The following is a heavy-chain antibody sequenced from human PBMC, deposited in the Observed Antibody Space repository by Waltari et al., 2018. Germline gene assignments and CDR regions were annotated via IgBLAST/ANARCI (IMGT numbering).Heavy chain of an antibody. V-gene: IGHV3-23*01. D-gene: IGHD1-26*01. CDR1: GFTFSSYA. CDR3: AKGPKWELLPEPYFDY. J-gene: IGHJ4*02. Sequence: EVQLLESGGGLVQPGGSLRLSCAASGFTFSSYAMSWVGQAPGKGLEWVSAISGRGGSTYYADSVKGRFTISRDNSKNTLYLQMNSLRAEDTAVYYCAKGPKWELLPEPYFDYWGQGTLVTVSS. CDR2: ISGRGGST.